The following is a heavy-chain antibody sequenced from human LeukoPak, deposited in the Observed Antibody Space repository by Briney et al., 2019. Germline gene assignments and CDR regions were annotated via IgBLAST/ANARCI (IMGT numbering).Heavy chain of an antibody. V-gene: IGHV3-15*01. CDR2: IKRKTDGVTT. J-gene: IGHJ6*04. CDR1: GFTFSNAW. D-gene: IGHD2-2*01. CDR3: PALPAAMSGYYYGMDV. Sequence: KPGGSRLLSGAASGFTFSNAWMSGGRRAPGRGREGVGGIKRKTDGVTTDYAAPVKGRFTISRYASKNTLYLQMHSLNTEDTAVYYCPALPAAMSGYYYGMDVWGKGTPVTVSS.